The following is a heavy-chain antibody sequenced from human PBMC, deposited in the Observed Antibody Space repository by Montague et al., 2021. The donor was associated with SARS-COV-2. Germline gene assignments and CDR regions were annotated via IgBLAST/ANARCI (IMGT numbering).Heavy chain of an antibody. Sequence: VKPTQTLTLTCTFSGFSLSTSGVGVGWIRQPPGKALEWLALIYWNDDKPYTPSLKSRPTITKDTSKNQVVLTMTNMDPVDTATYYCARTTDCGYSYGGCTDACDIWGQGTMVTVSS. CDR3: ARTTDCGYSYGGCTDACDI. V-gene: IGHV2-5*01. CDR2: IYWNDDK. D-gene: IGHD5-18*01. J-gene: IGHJ3*02. CDR1: GFSLSTSGVG.